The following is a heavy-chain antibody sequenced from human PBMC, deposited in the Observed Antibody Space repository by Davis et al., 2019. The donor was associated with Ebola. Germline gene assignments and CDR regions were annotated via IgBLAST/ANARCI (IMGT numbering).Heavy chain of an antibody. V-gene: IGHV3-7*01. Sequence: GESLKISCAASGFTFSSYWMSWVRQAPGKGLEWVANIKQDGSEKYYVDSVKGRFTISRDNAKNSLYLQMNSLRAEDTAVYYCARDFWSGPWFDPWGQGTLVTVSS. CDR1: GFTFSSYW. CDR2: IKQDGSEK. D-gene: IGHD3-3*01. J-gene: IGHJ5*02. CDR3: ARDFWSGPWFDP.